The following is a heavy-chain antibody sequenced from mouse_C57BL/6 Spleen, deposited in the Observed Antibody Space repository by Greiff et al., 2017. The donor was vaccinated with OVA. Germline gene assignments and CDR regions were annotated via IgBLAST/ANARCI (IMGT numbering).Heavy chain of an antibody. D-gene: IGHD2-5*01. V-gene: IGHV1-52*01. CDR3: ARRSDYSNYGYFGV. CDR1: GYTFTSYW. J-gene: IGHJ1*03. CDR2: IDPSDSET. Sequence: VQLQQPGAELVRPGSSVKLSCKASGYTFTSYWMHWVKQRPIQGLAWIGNIDPSDSETHYNQKFKDKATLNVDKSSCTAYMQLSSLTADDSSVYYCARRSDYSNYGYFGVWGTGTTVTVSS.